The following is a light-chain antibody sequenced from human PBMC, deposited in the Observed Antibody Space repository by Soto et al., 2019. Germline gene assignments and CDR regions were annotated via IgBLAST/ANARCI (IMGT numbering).Light chain of an antibody. CDR1: QSVNIN. CDR2: GAS. Sequence: EIAMTQSPGTLSASPGERVTLSCRASQSVNINSAWYQQRPGQAPRVLIYGASNRASGIPDRFSGSGSGTDFTLTFSSLEPDDFALYYCQQYKDWPPLTFGGGTRVEIK. V-gene: IGKV3D-15*01. J-gene: IGKJ4*01. CDR3: QQYKDWPPLT.